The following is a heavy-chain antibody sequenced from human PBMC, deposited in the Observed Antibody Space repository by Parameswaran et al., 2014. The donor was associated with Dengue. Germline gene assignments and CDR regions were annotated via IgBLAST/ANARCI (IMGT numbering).Heavy chain of an antibody. D-gene: IGHD2-2*02. J-gene: IGHJ4*02. V-gene: IGHV3-21*01. Sequence: VRQAPGKGLEWVSSISSSSSYIYYADSVKGRFTISRDNAKNSLYLQMNSLRAEDTAVYYCARAAIPELFDYWGQGTLVTVSS. CDR2: ISSSSSYI. CDR3: ARAAIPELFDY.